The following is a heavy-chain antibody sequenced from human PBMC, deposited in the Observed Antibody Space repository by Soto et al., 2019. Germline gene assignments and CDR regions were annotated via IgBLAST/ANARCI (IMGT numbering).Heavy chain of an antibody. V-gene: IGHV3-23*01. CDR2: TRSNGEHT. CDR1: GFMFSNFA. D-gene: IGHD2-2*01. CDR3: AKDSKSVSVSAARVYGMDV. J-gene: IGHJ6*02. Sequence: GGSLRLSCAGSGFMFSNFAMTWVRQAPGKGLEWVSTTRSNGEHTYYADSVKGCFTVSRDNSKNTLFLEMSSLRAEDTAIYYCAKDSKSVSVSAARVYGMDVWGQGTTVTVSS.